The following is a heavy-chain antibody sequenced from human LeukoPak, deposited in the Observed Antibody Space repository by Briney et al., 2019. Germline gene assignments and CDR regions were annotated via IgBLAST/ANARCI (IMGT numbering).Heavy chain of an antibody. V-gene: IGHV3-74*01. CDR1: GFTFSSFW. D-gene: IGHD4-17*01. CDR3: TTDFHSWVTTAW. CDR2: INSDGSGT. Sequence: GGSLRLSCAASGFTFSSFWMHWVRQAPGKGLVWVSRINSDGSGTTYADSVKGRFTISRDNAKNTLYLQMNSLRAEDTAVYYCTTDFHSWVTTAWWSQGTLVTVSS. J-gene: IGHJ4*02.